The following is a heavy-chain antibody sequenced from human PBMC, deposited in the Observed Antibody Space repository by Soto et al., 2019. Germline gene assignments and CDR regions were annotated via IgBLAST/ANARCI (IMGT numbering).Heavy chain of an antibody. D-gene: IGHD1-26*01. CDR1: GFTFSSYS. CDR3: ARVASGSYYFDY. V-gene: IGHV3-21*01. CDR2: ISSSSSYI. Sequence: GGSLRLSCVASGFTFSSYSMNWVRQAPGKGLEWVSSISSSSSYIYYADSVKGRFTISRDNAKNSLYLQMNSLRAEDTAVYYCARVASGSYYFDYWGQGTLVTVSS. J-gene: IGHJ4*02.